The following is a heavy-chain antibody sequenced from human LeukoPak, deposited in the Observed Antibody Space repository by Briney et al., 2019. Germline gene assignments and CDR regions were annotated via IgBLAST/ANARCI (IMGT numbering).Heavy chain of an antibody. D-gene: IGHD3-22*01. CDR2: FSGSGGST. V-gene: IGHV3-23*01. Sequence: GGSLRLSCAASGFTFSSYAMSWVRQAPGKGLEWVSAFSGSGGSTYYADSVKGRFTISRDNSKNTLYLQMNSLRAEDTAVYYCAKDLTYYDSRGFDSWGQGTLVTVSS. CDR3: AKDLTYYDSRGFDS. CDR1: GFTFSSYA. J-gene: IGHJ4*02.